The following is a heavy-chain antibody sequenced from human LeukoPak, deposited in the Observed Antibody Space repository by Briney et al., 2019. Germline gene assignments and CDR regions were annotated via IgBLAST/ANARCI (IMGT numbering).Heavy chain of an antibody. CDR3: ARNDYLED. CDR1: GFALSSYW. J-gene: IGHJ1*01. CDR2: IKSDGSST. Sequence: PGGSLRLSCAASGFALSSYWMHWVRQVPGKGLVWVSRIKSDGSSTSYADSVEGRFTIARDNAKNTLYLQMNSLRPEDTAVYYCARNDYLEDWGQGTLVTVPS. V-gene: IGHV3-74*01.